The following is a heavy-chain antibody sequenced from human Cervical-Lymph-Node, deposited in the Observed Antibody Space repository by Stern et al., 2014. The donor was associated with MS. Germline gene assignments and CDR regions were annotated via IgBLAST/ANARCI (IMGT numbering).Heavy chain of an antibody. J-gene: IGHJ6*02. CDR1: GYTFTSYY. V-gene: IGHV1-46*01. CDR2: INPRGGTT. Sequence: QVQLVESGAEVKKPGASVKVSCKASGYTFTSYYLHWVRQAPGQGLEWMGIINPRGGTTSHAQKFQGRVTMTRDTSTSTVYMELSSLRSEDTAVYYCAREVAGHRLGMMDVWGQGTTVTVSS. CDR3: AREVAGHRLGMMDV. D-gene: IGHD6-19*01.